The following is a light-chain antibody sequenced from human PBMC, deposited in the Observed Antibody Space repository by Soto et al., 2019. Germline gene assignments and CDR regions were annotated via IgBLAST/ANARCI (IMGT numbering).Light chain of an antibody. CDR2: AAS. CDR3: QQYSTSPWT. CDR1: QIISSSY. V-gene: IGKV3-20*01. J-gene: IGKJ1*01. Sequence: EIVLTQSPVTMSLSPGDRATLSCRASQIISSSYLAWYQHKTGQAPRLLIYAASSRYVGIPYNFSGSGSGTDFTLTISRLEPEDFAVYYCQQYSTSPWTFGQGTKVEIK.